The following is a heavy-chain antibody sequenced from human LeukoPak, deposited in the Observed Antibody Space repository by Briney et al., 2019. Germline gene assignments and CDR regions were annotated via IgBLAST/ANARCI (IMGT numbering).Heavy chain of an antibody. Sequence: GGSLRLSCAASGFTFSSYSMNWVRQAPGKGLEWISYISRGSSNIYYADSVKGRFTISRDNAKNSLYLQMNSLRAEDTAVYYCARDYYGSGIDNWGQGTLVTVSS. CDR3: ARDYYGSGIDN. V-gene: IGHV3-48*04. CDR1: GFTFSSYS. J-gene: IGHJ4*02. CDR2: ISRGSSNI. D-gene: IGHD3-10*01.